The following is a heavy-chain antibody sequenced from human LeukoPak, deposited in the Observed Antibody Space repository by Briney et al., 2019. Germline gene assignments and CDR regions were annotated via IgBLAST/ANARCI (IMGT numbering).Heavy chain of an antibody. D-gene: IGHD3-22*01. J-gene: IGHJ6*03. CDR1: GFTFSRYW. CDR3: ARACYYDSNCMDV. CDR2: IKEDGSEK. Sequence: PGGSLRLSCAASGFTFSRYWMTWVRQAPGKGLEWVANIKEDGSEKYYVDSVKGRFTISRDNAKNSLSLQMNSLRAEDTAVYYCARACYYDSNCMDVWGKGTTVTVSS. V-gene: IGHV3-7*01.